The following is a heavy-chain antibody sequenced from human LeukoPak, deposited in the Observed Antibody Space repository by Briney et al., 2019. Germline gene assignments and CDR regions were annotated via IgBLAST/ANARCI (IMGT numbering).Heavy chain of an antibody. V-gene: IGHV3-48*01. J-gene: IGHJ4*02. Sequence: GGSLRLSCAASGFTFSSYSMNWVRQAPGKGLEWVSYISSSSSTIYYADSVKGRFTISRDNAKNSLYLQMNSLRAEDTAVYYCARLTTDSSGYYVDEGYYIDYWGQGTLVTVSS. CDR3: ARLTTDSSGYYVDEGYYIDY. D-gene: IGHD3-22*01. CDR2: ISSSSSTI. CDR1: GFTFSSYS.